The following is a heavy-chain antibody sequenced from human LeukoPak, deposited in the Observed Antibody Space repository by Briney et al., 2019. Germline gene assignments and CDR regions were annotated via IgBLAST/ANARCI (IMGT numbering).Heavy chain of an antibody. D-gene: IGHD5-18*01. CDR2: ISSSSSYI. Sequence: GGSLRLSCAASGFTFSSYSMNWVRQAPGKGLEWVSSISSSSSYIYYADSVKGRFTISRENAKNSLYLQMNSLRAEDTAVYYCARFRGYSYGMDVWGQGTTVTVSS. CDR1: GFTFSSYS. CDR3: ARFRGYSYGMDV. V-gene: IGHV3-21*01. J-gene: IGHJ6*02.